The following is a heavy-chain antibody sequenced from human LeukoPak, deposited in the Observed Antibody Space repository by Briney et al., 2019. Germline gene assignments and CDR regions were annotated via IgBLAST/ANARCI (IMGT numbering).Heavy chain of an antibody. CDR1: GFTFSSYS. J-gene: IGHJ4*02. Sequence: GGSLRLSCAASGFTFSSYSMNWVRQAPGKGLEWVSSISSSSSYIYYADSVKGRFTISRDNSKNTLYLQMNSLRAEDTAVYYCAKYPRITMIVVAYYFDYWGQGTLVTVSS. D-gene: IGHD3-22*01. CDR3: AKYPRITMIVVAYYFDY. V-gene: IGHV3-21*04. CDR2: ISSSSSYI.